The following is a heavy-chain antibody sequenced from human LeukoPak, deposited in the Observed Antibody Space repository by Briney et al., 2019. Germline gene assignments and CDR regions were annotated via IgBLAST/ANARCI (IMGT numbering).Heavy chain of an antibody. Sequence: ASVKVSCKASGYTFTGYYIHWVRQAPGQGLEWMGWINTNTGNPTYAQGFTGRFVFSLDTSVSTAYLQISSLKAEDTAVYYCARGQDVLRYFDWLLYTPNFDYWGQGTLVTVSS. V-gene: IGHV7-4-1*02. J-gene: IGHJ4*02. CDR3: ARGQDVLRYFDWLLYTPNFDY. CDR1: GYTFTGYY. CDR2: INTNTGNP. D-gene: IGHD3-9*01.